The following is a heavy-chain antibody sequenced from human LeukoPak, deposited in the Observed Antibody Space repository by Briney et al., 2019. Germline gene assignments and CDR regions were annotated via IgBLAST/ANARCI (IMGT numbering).Heavy chain of an antibody. Sequence: SETLSLTCAVYGGSFSGYYWSRIRQPPGKGLEWIGEINHSGSTNYNPSLKSRVTISVDTSKNQFSLKLSSVTAADTAVYYCARHLYSGSYFWFDPWGQGTLVTVSS. CDR1: GGSFSGYY. V-gene: IGHV4-34*01. CDR2: INHSGST. CDR3: ARHLYSGSYFWFDP. D-gene: IGHD1-26*01. J-gene: IGHJ5*02.